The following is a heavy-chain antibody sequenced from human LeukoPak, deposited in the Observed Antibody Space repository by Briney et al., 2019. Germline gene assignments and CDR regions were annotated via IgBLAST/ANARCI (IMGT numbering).Heavy chain of an antibody. V-gene: IGHV4-34*01. CDR2: INHSGST. CDR1: GGSFRGYY. J-gene: IGHJ4*02. Sequence: SGTLSLTFPVYGGSFRGYYWSWIRQPPGKGLDWIGEINHSGSTIYKPPLKSRVTISQDTSKTQFSLKLSSVTAADTGVYYCARVKYGSGRPYYFDYWGQGTLVSVSS. CDR3: ARVKYGSGRPYYFDY. D-gene: IGHD3-10*01.